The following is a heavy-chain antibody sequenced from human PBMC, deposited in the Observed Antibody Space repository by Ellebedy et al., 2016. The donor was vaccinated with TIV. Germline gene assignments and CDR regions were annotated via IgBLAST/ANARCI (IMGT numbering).Heavy chain of an antibody. D-gene: IGHD6-13*01. V-gene: IGHV5-51*01. CDR1: GYSFTSYW. J-gene: IGHJ4*02. CDR2: IYPGDSDT. CDR3: ARRDIAAAGTLWYDY. Sequence: PGGSLRLSCKGSGYSFTSYWIGWVRQMPGKGLEWMGIIYPGDSDTRYSPSFQGQVTISADKSISTAYLQWSSLKASDTAMYNCARRDIAAAGTLWYDYWGQGTLVTVSS.